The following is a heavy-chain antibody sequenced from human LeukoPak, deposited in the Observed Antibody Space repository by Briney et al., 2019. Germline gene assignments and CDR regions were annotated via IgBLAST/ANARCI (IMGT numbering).Heavy chain of an antibody. CDR1: GFTFSSYS. CDR3: AKRGIAVADY. V-gene: IGHV3-30*02. D-gene: IGHD6-19*01. J-gene: IGHJ4*02. CDR2: IRYDGSNK. Sequence: RGSLRLSCAASGFTFSSYSVNWVRQAPGKGLEWVAFIRYDGSNKYYADSVKGRFTISRDNSKNTLYLQMNSLRAEDTAVYYCAKRGIAVADYWGQGTLVTVSS.